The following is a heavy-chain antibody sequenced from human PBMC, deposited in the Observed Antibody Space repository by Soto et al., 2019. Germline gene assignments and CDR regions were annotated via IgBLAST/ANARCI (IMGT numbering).Heavy chain of an antibody. CDR2: INPNSGGT. CDR3: ARGGAAAGTDYYYGMDV. J-gene: IGHJ6*02. Sequence: ASVKVSCKASGYTFTGYYMHWVRQAPGQGLEWMGWINPNSGGTNYAQKFQGWVTMTRDTSISTAYMELSRLRSDDTAVYYCARGGAAAGTDYYYGMDVWGQGTTVTVSS. V-gene: IGHV1-2*04. CDR1: GYTFTGYY. D-gene: IGHD6-13*01.